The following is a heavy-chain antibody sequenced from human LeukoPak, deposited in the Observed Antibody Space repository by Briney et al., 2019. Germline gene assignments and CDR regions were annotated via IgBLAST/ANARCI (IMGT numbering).Heavy chain of an antibody. J-gene: IGHJ4*02. CDR2: ISSNGGST. CDR3: ARGIYSYGPFDY. D-gene: IGHD5-18*01. CDR1: GFTFSSYA. Sequence: GGSLRLSCAASGFTFSSYAMHWVRQAPGKGLEYVSAISSNGGSTYYANSVKGRFTISRDNSKNTLYLQMGSLRAEDMAVYYCARGIYSYGPFDYWGQGTLVTVSS. V-gene: IGHV3-64*01.